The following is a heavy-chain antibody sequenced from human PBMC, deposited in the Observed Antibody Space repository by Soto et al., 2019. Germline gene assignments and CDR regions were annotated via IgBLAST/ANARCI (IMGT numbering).Heavy chain of an antibody. CDR1: GGTFSSYA. CDR3: ARDRGPSSGYYPYWFDP. J-gene: IGHJ5*02. Sequence: QVQLVQSGAEVKKPGSSVKVSCKASGGTFSSYAITWVRQAPGQGLEWMGGIIPIFGTANYAQKFQGRVTITADESTSTANRELCSLRTEDTAVYYCARDRGPSSGYYPYWFDPWGKGTLVTVSS. D-gene: IGHD3-22*01. V-gene: IGHV1-69*12. CDR2: IIPIFGTA.